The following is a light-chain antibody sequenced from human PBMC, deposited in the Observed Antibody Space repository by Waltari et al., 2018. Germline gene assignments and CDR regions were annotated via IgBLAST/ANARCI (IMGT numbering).Light chain of an antibody. V-gene: IGKV3-11*01. CDR3: LQYHSPPRT. J-gene: IGKJ1*01. Sequence: EIVLTQSPATLSLSPGERATLSCRASQSVSSYLAGYQQKPGQAPRLLIYDASNRATGIPARFSGSGSGTDFTLTISSLEPEDVAVYYCLQYHSPPRTFGQGTKVEIK. CDR1: QSVSSY. CDR2: DAS.